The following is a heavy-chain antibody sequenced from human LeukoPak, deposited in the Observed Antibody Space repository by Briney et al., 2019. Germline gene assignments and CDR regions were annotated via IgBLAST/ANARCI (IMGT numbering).Heavy chain of an antibody. Sequence: SETLSLTCTVSGGSISSSYWSWVRQPPGKGLEYIGYIYTSGSTNYNPSLKSRLSISLDTPKNQFSLKLSSVTAADTAVYYCARRPRSGFAGASDIWGQGTMVTVSS. J-gene: IGHJ3*02. CDR1: GGSISSSY. D-gene: IGHD3-10*01. CDR3: ARRPRSGFAGASDI. V-gene: IGHV4-4*09. CDR2: IYTSGST.